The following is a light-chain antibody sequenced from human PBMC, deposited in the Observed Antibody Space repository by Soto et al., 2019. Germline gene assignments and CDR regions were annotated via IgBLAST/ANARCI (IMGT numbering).Light chain of an antibody. V-gene: IGLV2-8*01. CDR1: SSDIGSYNY. CDR3: TSYAGYNNPVV. CDR2: EVN. Sequence: QSALTQPPSASGSPGQSVTISCTGTSSDIGSYNYVSWYQQHPDKAPKLMIYEVNKRPSGVPDRFSGSKSGNTASLTVSGLQAEDEADYYCTSYAGYNNPVVFGGGTKLPVL. J-gene: IGLJ2*01.